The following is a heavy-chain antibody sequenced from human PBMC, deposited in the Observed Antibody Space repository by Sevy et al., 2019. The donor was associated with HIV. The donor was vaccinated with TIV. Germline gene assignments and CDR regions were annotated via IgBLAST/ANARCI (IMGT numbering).Heavy chain of an antibody. J-gene: IGHJ4*02. CDR2: ISSTGSTI. D-gene: IGHD6-19*01. Sequence: GGSLRLSCAASGFTFSSYSMNWVRQAPGKGLEWVSYISSTGSTIYYADSVKGRFTISRDNAKNSLYRQMNSLRAEDTAVYYCARAPSYSSGWGQGTLVTVSS. CDR1: GFTFSSYS. CDR3: ARAPSYSSG. V-gene: IGHV3-48*01.